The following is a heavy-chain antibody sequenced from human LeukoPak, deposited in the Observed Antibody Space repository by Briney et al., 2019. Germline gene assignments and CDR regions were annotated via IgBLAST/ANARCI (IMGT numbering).Heavy chain of an antibody. J-gene: IGHJ4*02. CDR1: GYSFISYG. CDR2: ISAYNGNT. Sequence: ASVKVSCKASGYSFISYGISWVRQAPGQGLEWLGWISAYNGNTNYAQKVQGRATMTTVTSTSTAYMELRSLRSDDTAVYYCARSAAGEFDYWGQGTLVTVSS. D-gene: IGHD6-13*01. V-gene: IGHV1-18*01. CDR3: ARSAAGEFDY.